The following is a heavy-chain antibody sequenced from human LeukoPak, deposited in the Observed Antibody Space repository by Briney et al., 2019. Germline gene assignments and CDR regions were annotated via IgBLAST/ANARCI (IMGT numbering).Heavy chain of an antibody. CDR2: MNPNSGNT. CDR1: GCTFTSYD. J-gene: IGHJ6*03. CDR3: ARGLSDYYYYYMDV. D-gene: IGHD3-16*02. Sequence: GASVKVSCKASGCTFTSYDINWVRQATGQGLEWMGWMNPNSGNTGYAQKFQGRVTMNRNTAISTAYMELSSLRSEDTAVYYCARGLSDYYYYYMDVWGKGTTVTISS. V-gene: IGHV1-8*01.